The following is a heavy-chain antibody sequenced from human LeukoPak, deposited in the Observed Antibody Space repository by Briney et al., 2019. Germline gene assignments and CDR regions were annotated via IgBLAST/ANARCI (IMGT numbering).Heavy chain of an antibody. Sequence: SVKVSCKASGFTFTSSAMQWVRQARGQRLEWIGWIVVGSGNTNYAQKFQERVTITRDMSTSTAYMGLSSLRSEDTAVYYCAAGIVGAEPIGYWGQGTLVTVSS. CDR3: AAGIVGAEPIGY. CDR1: GFTFTSSA. V-gene: IGHV1-58*02. CDR2: IVVGSGNT. J-gene: IGHJ4*02. D-gene: IGHD1-26*01.